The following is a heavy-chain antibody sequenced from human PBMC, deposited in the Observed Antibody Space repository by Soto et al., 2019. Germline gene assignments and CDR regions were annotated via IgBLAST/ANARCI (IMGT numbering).Heavy chain of an antibody. CDR1: GGSFSSYA. D-gene: IGHD6-13*01. J-gene: IGHJ5*02. V-gene: IGHV1-69*13. Sequence: SVKVSCKACGGSFSSYASSWVRQAPGQGLEWMGGIIPIFGTANYAQKFQGRGTITADESTSTAYMELSSLRSEDTTVYYCARETIASWFDPWGQGTLVTVSS. CDR2: IIPIFGTA. CDR3: ARETIASWFDP.